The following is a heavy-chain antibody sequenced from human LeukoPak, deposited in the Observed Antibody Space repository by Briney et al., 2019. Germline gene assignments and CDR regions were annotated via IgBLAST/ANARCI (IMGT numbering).Heavy chain of an antibody. Sequence: GGSPRLSCAASGFTVSDNYMGWVRQAPGKGLEWVSVTYRGGNTYYADSVKGRFNISRDNSKNTLYLQMNSLRAEDTAVYYCAQLDYYGSGRYDYWGQGTLVTVSS. CDR1: GFTVSDNY. CDR2: TYRGGNT. J-gene: IGHJ4*02. V-gene: IGHV3-66*01. CDR3: AQLDYYGSGRYDY. D-gene: IGHD3-10*01.